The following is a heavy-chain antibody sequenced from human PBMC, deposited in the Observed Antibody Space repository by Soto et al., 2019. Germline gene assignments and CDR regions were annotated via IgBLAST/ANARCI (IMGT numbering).Heavy chain of an antibody. CDR3: ARGLGATSDYYYYGMDV. V-gene: IGHV1-2*04. J-gene: IGHJ6*02. Sequence: ASVKVSCKASGYIFINYYMHWVRQAPGQGLEWMGWTNPNSGGTNYAQKFQGWVTMTRDTSISTAYMELSRLRSDDTAVYYCARGLGATSDYYYYGMDVWGQGTTVTVSS. D-gene: IGHD1-26*01. CDR1: GYIFINYY. CDR2: TNPNSGGT.